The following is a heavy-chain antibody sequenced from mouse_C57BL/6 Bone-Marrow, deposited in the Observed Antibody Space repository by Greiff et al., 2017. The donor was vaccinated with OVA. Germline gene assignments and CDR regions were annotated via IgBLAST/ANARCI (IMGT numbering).Heavy chain of an antibody. D-gene: IGHD1-1*01. V-gene: IGHV3-8*01. CDR1: GYSITSDY. Sequence: DVQLQESGPGLAKPSQTLSLTCSVTGYSITSDYWNWIRKFPGNKLEYMGHISYSGSTYYNPSLRSRISITRDTSKNQYYLQLNSVTTEDTATYYCARLVTTVVADWYFDVWGTGTTVTVSS. CDR2: ISYSGST. J-gene: IGHJ1*03. CDR3: ARLVTTVVADWYFDV.